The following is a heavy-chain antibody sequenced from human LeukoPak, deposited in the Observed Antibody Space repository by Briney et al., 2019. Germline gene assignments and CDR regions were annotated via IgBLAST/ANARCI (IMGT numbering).Heavy chain of an antibody. CDR1: GGPISGYH. CDR3: ARWNSGGDY. Sequence: SETLSLTCSVSGGPISGYHWSWIRQPPGKGLEWIGYIYYSGTSETTNHNPSLKSRVTVSVHTSKNQFSLDLSSVTAADTAVYYCARWNSGGDYWGQGSLVTVSS. J-gene: IGHJ4*02. V-gene: IGHV4-59*01. CDR2: IYYSGTSETT. D-gene: IGHD1/OR15-1a*01.